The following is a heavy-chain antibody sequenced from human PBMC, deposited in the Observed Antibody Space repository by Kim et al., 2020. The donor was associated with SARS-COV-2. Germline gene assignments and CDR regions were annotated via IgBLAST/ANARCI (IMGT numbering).Heavy chain of an antibody. J-gene: IGHJ4*02. Sequence: GGSLRLSCSVSGFTFSCSWVTWVRQAPGKGLEWVGNINRDGSGQNYVGSLRGRFTISRDKTRNSLYLQMESLRAEDTAVYYCTTKNYWGQGTQVTVS. V-gene: IGHV3-7*01. CDR2: INRDGSGQ. CDR1: GFTFSCSW. CDR3: TTKNY.